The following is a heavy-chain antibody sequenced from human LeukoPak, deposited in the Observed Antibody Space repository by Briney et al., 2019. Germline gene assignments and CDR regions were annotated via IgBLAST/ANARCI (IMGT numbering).Heavy chain of an antibody. CDR2: IKQGGSVE. J-gene: IGHJ4*02. Sequence: GGSLRLSCAASVFTFSRYWVSWVRQAPGTGVEWGAKIKQGGSVEYDVDSVKGGFTLSRENAKKSLYLQMKSIRAQDTAVCNCPRAPSAITMIVVKATGGEYYFDYWGQGTLVTVSS. D-gene: IGHD3-22*01. CDR1: VFTFSRYW. CDR3: PRAPSAITMIVVKATGGEYYFDY. V-gene: IGHV3-7*01.